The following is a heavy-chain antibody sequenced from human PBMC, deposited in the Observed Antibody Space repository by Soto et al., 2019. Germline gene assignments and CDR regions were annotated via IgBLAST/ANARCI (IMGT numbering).Heavy chain of an antibody. J-gene: IGHJ6*03. CDR3: AREATTVTTTPYYYYYYYMDV. D-gene: IGHD4-17*01. Sequence: GGSLRLSCAASGVNVISNYMSWVRQAPGKGLEWVSVIYSGGSTYYADSVKGRFTISRDNSKNTLYLQMNSLRAEDTAVYYCAREATTVTTTPYYYYYYYMDVWGKGTTVTVSS. V-gene: IGHV3-66*01. CDR2: IYSGGST. CDR1: GVNVISNY.